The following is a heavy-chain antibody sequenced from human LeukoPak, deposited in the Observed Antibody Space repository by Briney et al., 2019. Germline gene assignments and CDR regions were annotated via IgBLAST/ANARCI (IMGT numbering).Heavy chain of an antibody. Sequence: SETLSLTCTVSGGSISSSSHYWGWVRQPPGKGLEWIGNIYYSGSTYYNPSVKSRVTISVDTSKNRFSLKLSSVTAADTAVYYCARPVRSYYRSGTYGVDWGQGTLVTVSS. J-gene: IGHJ4*02. CDR1: GGSISSSSHY. CDR3: ARPVRSYYRSGTYGVD. V-gene: IGHV4-39*01. CDR2: IYYSGST. D-gene: IGHD3-10*01.